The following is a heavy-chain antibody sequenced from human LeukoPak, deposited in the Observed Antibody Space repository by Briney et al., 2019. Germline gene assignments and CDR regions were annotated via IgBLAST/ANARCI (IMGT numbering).Heavy chain of an antibody. CDR3: VKNGYSSSWYFQFDY. CDR2: ISSNGRRT. J-gene: IGHJ4*02. V-gene: IGHV3-64D*09. CDR1: GFTFSSYA. Sequence: PGGSLRLSCSAYGFTFSSYAMHWVRQAPGKGLEYVSSISSNGRRTYYTDSVKGRFTISRDNSKNTLYLQMSSLRAEDTAVYYCVKNGYSSSWYFQFDYWGQGTLVTVSS. D-gene: IGHD6-13*01.